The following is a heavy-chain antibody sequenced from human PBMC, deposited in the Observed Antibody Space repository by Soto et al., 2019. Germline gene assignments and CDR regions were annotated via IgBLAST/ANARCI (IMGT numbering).Heavy chain of an antibody. J-gene: IGHJ4*02. V-gene: IGHV3-53*01. CDR1: ELSVSSNY. D-gene: IGHD4-4*01. Sequence: GGSLRLSCAASELSVSSNYLSWVRQAPGEGLEWVSGIYSGGATYYADFVKGRFTFSRGNSKNTLYLQMNSLRVGDTAVYYCARGSYRAFDYWGQGTLVTVSS. CDR2: IYSGGAT. CDR3: ARGSYRAFDY.